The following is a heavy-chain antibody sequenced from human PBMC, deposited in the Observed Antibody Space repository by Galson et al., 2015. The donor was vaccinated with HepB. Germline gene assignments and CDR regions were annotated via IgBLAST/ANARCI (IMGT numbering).Heavy chain of an antibody. Sequence: SGYTFTSYYMHWVRQAPGQGLEWMGIINPSGGSTSYAQKFQGRVTMTRDTSTSTVYMELSSLRSEDTAVYYCARDEYQLLPLHYWGQGTLVTVSS. V-gene: IGHV1-46*03. CDR3: ARDEYQLLPLHY. CDR2: INPSGGST. D-gene: IGHD2-2*01. CDR1: GYTFTSYY. J-gene: IGHJ4*02.